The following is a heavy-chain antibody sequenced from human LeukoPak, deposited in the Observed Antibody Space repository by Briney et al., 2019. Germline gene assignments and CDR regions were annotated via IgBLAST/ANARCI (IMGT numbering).Heavy chain of an antibody. Sequence: SETLSLTCAVSGGSISSYYWSWIRQPPGKGLEWIGYIYYSGSTNYNPSLKSRVTISVDTSKHQFSLKLSSVTATDTAVYYCARATMGVIGHDAFDIWGQGTMVTVSS. V-gene: IGHV4-59*01. J-gene: IGHJ3*02. CDR2: IYYSGST. D-gene: IGHD3-16*02. CDR1: GGSISSYY. CDR3: ARATMGVIGHDAFDI.